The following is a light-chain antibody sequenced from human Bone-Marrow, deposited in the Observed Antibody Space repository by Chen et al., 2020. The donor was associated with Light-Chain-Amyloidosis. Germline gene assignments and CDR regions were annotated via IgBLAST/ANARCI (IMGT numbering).Light chain of an antibody. J-gene: IGLJ2*01. CDR1: DLPTKY. V-gene: IGLV3-25*03. CDR2: RDT. Sequence: SYELTQPPSVSVSPGQTARITCSGDDLPTKYAYWYQQKPGQAPVLVIHRDTERPSGISERFSGSNSGTTATLTSSGVQAEDDADYHCQSSDRIGTYEAIFGGGTKLTVL. CDR3: QSSDRIGTYEAI.